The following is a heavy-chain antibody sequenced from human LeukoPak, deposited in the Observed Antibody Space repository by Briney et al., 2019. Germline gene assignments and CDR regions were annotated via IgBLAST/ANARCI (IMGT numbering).Heavy chain of an antibody. Sequence: GGSLRLSCAASGFTFSDYYMSWIRQAPGKGLEWVSYISSSGSTIYYADSVKGRFTISRDNAKNSLYLQMNSLRAEDTAVYYCASLVAKGTYGMDVWGQGTTVTVSS. CDR1: GFTFSDYY. V-gene: IGHV3-11*04. CDR2: ISSSGSTI. CDR3: ASLVAKGTYGMDV. J-gene: IGHJ6*02. D-gene: IGHD5-12*01.